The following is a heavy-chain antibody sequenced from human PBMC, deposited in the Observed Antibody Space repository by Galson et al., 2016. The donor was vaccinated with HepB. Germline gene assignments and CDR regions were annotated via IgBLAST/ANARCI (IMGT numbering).Heavy chain of an antibody. CDR2: IYSSGSP. Sequence: TLSLTCTVYGGSISNYYWSWIRQPPGRGLEWIGFIYSSGSPSYNPSLQSRVTISLGTSKKQFSLSQGSVTGADSAVYYCARYHSASFDIWGPGTMVTVSS. J-gene: IGHJ3*02. CDR3: ARYHSASFDI. D-gene: IGHD2-21*01. CDR1: GGSISNYY. V-gene: IGHV4-59*01.